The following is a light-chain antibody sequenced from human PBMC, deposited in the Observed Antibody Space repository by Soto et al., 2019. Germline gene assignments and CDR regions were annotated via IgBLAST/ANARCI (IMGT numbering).Light chain of an antibody. Sequence: EIVLTQSPGTLSLSPGERATLSCRASQSVDSTYLAWYQQKPGQATRLLIYAASSRAAGIPDRFSGSGSGTDFTLTISRLEPEDFAVYYCQQYDTSPPLYTFGQGTKLEIK. J-gene: IGKJ2*01. CDR1: QSVDSTY. CDR3: QQYDTSPPLYT. CDR2: AAS. V-gene: IGKV3-20*01.